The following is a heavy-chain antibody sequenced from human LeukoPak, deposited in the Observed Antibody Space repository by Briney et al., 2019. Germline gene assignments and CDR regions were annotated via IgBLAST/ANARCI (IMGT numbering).Heavy chain of an antibody. Sequence: SETLSLTCTASGGSISSYYLTWIRQPAGKGLEWIGRIYTSGSTNYHPSLKSRVTMSVDTSKNQFSLKLSSVTAADTAVYYCAAGGAYWGQGTLVTVSS. CDR3: AAGGAY. V-gene: IGHV4-4*07. CDR1: GGSISSYY. CDR2: IYTSGST. J-gene: IGHJ1*01. D-gene: IGHD3-16*01.